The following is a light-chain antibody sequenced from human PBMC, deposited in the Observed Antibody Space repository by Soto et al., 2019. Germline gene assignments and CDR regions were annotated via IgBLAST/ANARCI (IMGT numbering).Light chain of an antibody. CDR2: DVR. CDR3: SSYVSSSTLV. V-gene: IGLV2-14*01. J-gene: IGLJ1*01. Sequence: QSALTQPASVSGSPGQSITISCTGTSNDIGAYNYVSWYQQHQGKAPKLMIYDVRNRPSGVSNRFSGSKSGNTASLTISGLHTEDEADYYCSSYVSSSTLVFGTGTKLTVL. CDR1: SNDIGAYNY.